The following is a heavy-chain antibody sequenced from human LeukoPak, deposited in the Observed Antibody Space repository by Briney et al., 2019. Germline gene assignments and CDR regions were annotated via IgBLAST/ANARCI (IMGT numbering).Heavy chain of an antibody. Sequence: GGSLRLSCAASGFTFSSYGMHWVRQAPGKGLEWVAVIWYDGSNKYYADSVKGRFTISRDNSKNTLYLQMNSLRAEDTAVYYCAKGYDSSGKYYFDYWGQGTLVTVSS. CDR2: IWYDGSNK. V-gene: IGHV3-30*02. J-gene: IGHJ4*02. CDR1: GFTFSSYG. D-gene: IGHD3-22*01. CDR3: AKGYDSSGKYYFDY.